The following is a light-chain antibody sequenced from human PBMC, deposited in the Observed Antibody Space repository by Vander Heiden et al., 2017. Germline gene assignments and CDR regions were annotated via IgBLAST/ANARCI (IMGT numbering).Light chain of an antibody. CDR3: QQDGSSQWT. Sequence: ETVLTQSPGTLSLSPGERATLSCRASQSVSSSYLAWYQQKPGQAPRLLIYGASSRSTGIPDRFSGSGSGTDFTLTISRLEPEDFAVYYCQQDGSSQWTFGQGTKVEIK. CDR1: QSVSSSY. CDR2: GAS. J-gene: IGKJ1*01. V-gene: IGKV3-20*01.